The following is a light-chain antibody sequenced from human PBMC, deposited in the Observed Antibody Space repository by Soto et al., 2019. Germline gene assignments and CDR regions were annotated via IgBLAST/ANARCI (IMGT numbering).Light chain of an antibody. CDR3: QQYYNPPLT. CDR1: QSVLYSSNNKNY. V-gene: IGKV4-1*01. CDR2: WAS. Sequence: DIVMTQSPDSLAVSLGERATINCKSSQSVLYSSNNKNYLAWYQQKAGQPPKLLIYWASTRQSGVPDRFSGSGSETDFTLTISSLQAEDVAIYYCQQYYNPPLTFGGGTKVEI. J-gene: IGKJ4*01.